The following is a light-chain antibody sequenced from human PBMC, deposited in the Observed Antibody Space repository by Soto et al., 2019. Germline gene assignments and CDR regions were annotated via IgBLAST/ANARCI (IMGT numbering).Light chain of an antibody. V-gene: IGLV2-14*01. CDR2: EVR. Sequence: QSALTQPASVSGSPGQSITISCTGTNSDVGGDNYVSWYQQHPGKAPKLMIYEVRNRPSGVSNRFSGSKSGNTASLTISGLQAEDEADYYCSSHTSSSTPYVFGTGTKLTVL. CDR1: NSDVGGDNY. J-gene: IGLJ1*01. CDR3: SSHTSSSTPYV.